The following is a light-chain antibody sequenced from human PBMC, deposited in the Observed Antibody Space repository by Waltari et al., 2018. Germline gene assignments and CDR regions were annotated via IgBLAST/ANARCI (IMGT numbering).Light chain of an antibody. CDR3: QKYNSAPWT. Sequence: DIQMTQSPSSLSASVGDRVTITCRASQGIGNYLAWYQQKPGKVPKLLIYAASTLQSGVPSRFIGSGSGTDFTLTISSLQPEDVATYYCQKYNSAPWTFGQGTKVEIK. V-gene: IGKV1-27*01. CDR1: QGIGNY. CDR2: AAS. J-gene: IGKJ1*01.